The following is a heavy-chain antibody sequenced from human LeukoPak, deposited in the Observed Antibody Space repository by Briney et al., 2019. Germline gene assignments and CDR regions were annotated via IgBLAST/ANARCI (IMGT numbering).Heavy chain of an antibody. Sequence: GGSLRLSCAASGFSFSSYALHWVRQAPGKGLEWVAVISYDGSNKYYADSVKGRFTISRDNSKNTLYLQMNSLRADDTAVYYCARDAAGWVSGYDSRVGAFDYWGQGTLVTVSS. V-gene: IGHV3-30-3*01. CDR2: ISYDGSNK. CDR3: ARDAAGWVSGYDSRVGAFDY. J-gene: IGHJ4*02. D-gene: IGHD5-12*01. CDR1: GFSFSSYA.